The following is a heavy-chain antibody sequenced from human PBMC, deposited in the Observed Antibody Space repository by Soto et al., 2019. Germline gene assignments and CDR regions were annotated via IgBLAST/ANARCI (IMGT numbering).Heavy chain of an antibody. J-gene: IGHJ6*02. Sequence: SVKVSCKASGGTFSSYAISWVRQAPGQGLEWMGGIIPIFGTANYAQKFQGRVTITADESTSTAYMELSSLRSEDTAVYYCARRIAARLMPASYYYYGMDVWGQGTTVTVSS. D-gene: IGHD6-6*01. V-gene: IGHV1-69*13. CDR2: IIPIFGTA. CDR1: GGTFSSYA. CDR3: ARRIAARLMPASYYYYGMDV.